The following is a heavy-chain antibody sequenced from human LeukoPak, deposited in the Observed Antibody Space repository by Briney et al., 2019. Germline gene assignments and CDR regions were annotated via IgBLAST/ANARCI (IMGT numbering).Heavy chain of an antibody. V-gene: IGHV3-9*01. D-gene: IGHD4-17*01. J-gene: IGHJ4*02. CDR2: ISWNSGSI. Sequence: GGSLRLSCAASGFTFDDCAMHWVRQAPGKGLEWVSGISWNSGSIGYADSVKGRFTISRDNAKNSLYLQMNSLRAEDTALYYCAKGPMTTVTYFDYWGQGTLVTVSS. CDR3: AKGPMTTVTYFDY. CDR1: GFTFDDCA.